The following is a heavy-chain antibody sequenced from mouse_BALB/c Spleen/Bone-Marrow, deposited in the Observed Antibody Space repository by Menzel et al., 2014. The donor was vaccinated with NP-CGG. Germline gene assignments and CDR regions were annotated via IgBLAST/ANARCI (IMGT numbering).Heavy chain of an antibody. CDR1: GFSLTDYG. Sequence: VKLVESGPGLVAPSPSLSITCTASGFSLTDYGVSWIRQPPGKGLEWLGVIWGVGTTYYNSALKSRLKINKDNTKSQVFLKMTSLQSDDTAMYYCDKICYDIDEFAHWGQGTLVTVSA. CDR2: IWGVGTT. V-gene: IGHV2-6-5*01. D-gene: IGHD2-4*01. CDR3: DKICYDIDEFAH. J-gene: IGHJ3*01.